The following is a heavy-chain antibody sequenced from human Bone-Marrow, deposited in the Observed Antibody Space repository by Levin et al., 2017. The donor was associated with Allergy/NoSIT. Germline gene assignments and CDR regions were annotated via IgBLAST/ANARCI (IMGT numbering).Heavy chain of an antibody. Sequence: GESLKISCAASGFTFSSYAMSWVRQAPGKGLEWVSAISGSGGSTYYADSVKGRFTISRDNSKNTLYLQMNSLRAEDTAVYYWAKGAFWSGYGRNDAFGIWGQGTMVTVSS. CDR1: GFTFSSYA. CDR2: ISGSGGST. V-gene: IGHV3-23*01. J-gene: IGHJ3*02. D-gene: IGHD3-3*01. CDR3: AKGAFWSGYGRNDAFGI.